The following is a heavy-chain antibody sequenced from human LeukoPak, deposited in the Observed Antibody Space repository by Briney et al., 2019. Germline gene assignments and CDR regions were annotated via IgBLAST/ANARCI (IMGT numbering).Heavy chain of an antibody. CDR3: ATKQWLAPPPDS. J-gene: IGHJ4*02. V-gene: IGHV3-74*01. CDR2: INTDGTVT. Sequence: GGSLRLSCAASGFTFSKYWMLWVRQAPGKGLESVSRINTDGTVTTYADSVKGRFTVSRDNADNTMFLQMNSVRDEYTAVYYCATKQWLAPPPDSWGQGTPVAVSS. D-gene: IGHD6-19*01. CDR1: GFTFSKYW.